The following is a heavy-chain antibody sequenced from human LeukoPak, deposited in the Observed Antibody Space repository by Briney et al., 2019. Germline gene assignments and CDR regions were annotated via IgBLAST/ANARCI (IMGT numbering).Heavy chain of an antibody. CDR1: GFTFSSYS. CDR3: AKASVAIPQYCNS. Sequence: GGSLRLSCAASGFTFSSYSMNWVRQAPGKGLEWVSTISGTGSSTYYADSAKGRFTISRDNSKDTLFLQLNSLTAADTAMYFCAKASVAIPQYCNSWGQGTLVTVSS. CDR2: ISGTGSST. V-gene: IGHV3-23*01. D-gene: IGHD2-2*02. J-gene: IGHJ5*02.